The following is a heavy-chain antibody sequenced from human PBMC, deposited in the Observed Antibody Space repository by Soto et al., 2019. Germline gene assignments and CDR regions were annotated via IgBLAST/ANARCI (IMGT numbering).Heavy chain of an antibody. Sequence: LRLSCAASGFTFSNAWMSWVRQAPGKGLEWVGRIKSKTDGGTTDYAAPVKGRFTISRDDSKNTLYLQMNSLKTEDTAVYYCTTDNYYDSSGYPDPFDYWGQGTLVTVSS. CDR1: GFTFSNAW. CDR3: TTDNYYDSSGYPDPFDY. CDR2: IKSKTDGGTT. J-gene: IGHJ4*02. V-gene: IGHV3-15*01. D-gene: IGHD3-22*01.